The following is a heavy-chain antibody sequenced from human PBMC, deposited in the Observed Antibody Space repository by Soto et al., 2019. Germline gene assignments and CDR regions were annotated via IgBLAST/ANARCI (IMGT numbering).Heavy chain of an antibody. Sequence: GASGKVSSKPSGYTFTSFGISWVRQAPGQGLEWMGWISAYNGNTNYAQKLQGRVTMTTDTSTSTAYMELRSLRSDDTAVYYCARDYDILTGYLIFDYWGQGTLVTVSS. CDR2: ISAYNGNT. D-gene: IGHD3-9*01. J-gene: IGHJ4*02. CDR3: ARDYDILTGYLIFDY. CDR1: GYTFTSFG. V-gene: IGHV1-18*01.